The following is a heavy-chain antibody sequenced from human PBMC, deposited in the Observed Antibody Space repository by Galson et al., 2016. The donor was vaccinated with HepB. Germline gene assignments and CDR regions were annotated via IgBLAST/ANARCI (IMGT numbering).Heavy chain of an antibody. Sequence: ETLSLTCTVSSGSMIRYYWSWIRQPPGKGLEWIGFIYYSGATSYKPSLESRVSISVDTSRNQFSLKLSSVTAADTALYYCARRSDDPFGSGSLDYWGQGIQVTVSS. D-gene: IGHD3-10*01. CDR1: SGSMIRYY. J-gene: IGHJ4*02. V-gene: IGHV4-59*12. CDR3: ARRSDDPFGSGSLDY. CDR2: IYYSGAT.